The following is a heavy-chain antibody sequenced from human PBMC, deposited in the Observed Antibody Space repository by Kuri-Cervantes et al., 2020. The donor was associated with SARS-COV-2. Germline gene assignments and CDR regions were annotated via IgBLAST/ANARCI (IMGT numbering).Heavy chain of an antibody. V-gene: IGHV3-30-3*01. CDR3: AREAYYDFWSGYHTRTDYFDY. CDR1: GVTFSSYA. D-gene: IGHD3-3*01. J-gene: IGHJ4*02. CDR2: ISYDGSSK. Sequence: GGSLRLSCAASGVTFSSYAMHWVRQAPGKGLEWVAVISYDGSSKYYADSVKGRFTISRDNSKNTLYLQMNSLGAADTAVYYCAREAYYDFWSGYHTRTDYFDYWGQGTLVTVSS.